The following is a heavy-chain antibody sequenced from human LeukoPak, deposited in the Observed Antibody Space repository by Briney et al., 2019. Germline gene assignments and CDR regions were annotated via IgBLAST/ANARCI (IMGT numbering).Heavy chain of an antibody. CDR1: GYSFTDYY. CDR3: SRGSIAAADDY. Sequence: ASVKVSCKASGYSFTDYYIHWVRQAPGQGLEWMGRINTKNGATFYGQKFRGRVTMTRDTSMTTAFMELDRLRSDDTGMYFCSRGSIAAADDYWGQGTLVTVSA. D-gene: IGHD6-13*01. CDR2: INTKNGAT. J-gene: IGHJ4*02. V-gene: IGHV1-2*05.